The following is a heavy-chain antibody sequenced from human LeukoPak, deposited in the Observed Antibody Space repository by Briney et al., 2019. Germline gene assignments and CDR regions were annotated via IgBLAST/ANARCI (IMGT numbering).Heavy chain of an antibody. CDR3: AGGGYCSGGSCALDFDY. V-gene: IGHV3-13*01. CDR1: GFTFSSYD. J-gene: IGHJ4*02. D-gene: IGHD2-15*01. Sequence: AGGSLRLSCAASGFTFSSYDMHWVRQATGKGLEWVSAIGTAGDTYYPGSVKGRFTISRENAKNSLYLQMNSLRAGDTAVYYCAGGGYCSGGSCALDFDYWGQGTLVTVSS. CDR2: IGTAGDT.